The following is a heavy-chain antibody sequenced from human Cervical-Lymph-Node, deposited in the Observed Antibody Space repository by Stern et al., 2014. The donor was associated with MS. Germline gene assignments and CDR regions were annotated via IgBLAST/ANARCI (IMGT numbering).Heavy chain of an antibody. D-gene: IGHD4-11*01. CDR1: GFTFSSYA. Sequence: EVQLVESGGGLVQPGESLRLSWAASGFTFSSYAMSWVRQAPGKGLEGVSAISGSGRSTYYADSVKGRFPISRDNSKNTLYLQMNSLRAVDTAVYYCAKDRSGYSRSYYYGMDVWGQGTTVTVSS. J-gene: IGHJ6*02. CDR2: ISGSGRST. CDR3: AKDRSGYSRSYYYGMDV. V-gene: IGHV3-23*04.